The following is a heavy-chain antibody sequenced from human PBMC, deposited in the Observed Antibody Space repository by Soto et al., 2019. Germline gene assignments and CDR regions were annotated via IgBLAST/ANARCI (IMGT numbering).Heavy chain of an antibody. CDR2: INAGNGNT. V-gene: IGHV1-3*01. Sequence: ASVKVSCKAPGYTFTSYAMHWVRQAPGQRLEWMGWINAGNGNTKYSQKFQGRVTITRDTSASTAYMELSSLRSEDTAVYYCARAIVATFFDWFDPWGQGTLVTVSS. D-gene: IGHD5-12*01. CDR1: GYTFTSYA. J-gene: IGHJ5*02. CDR3: ARAIVATFFDWFDP.